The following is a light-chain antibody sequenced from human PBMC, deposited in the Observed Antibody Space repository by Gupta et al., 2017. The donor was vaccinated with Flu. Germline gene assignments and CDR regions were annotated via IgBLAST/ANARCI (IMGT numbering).Light chain of an antibody. J-gene: IGKJ1*01. Sequence: PDTLSVAPGERATRPCRDSQSVNSNLAWYQQKPGQAPRLISYGASTRATGVPARFSGSGAGTDFTLTISSLQSEDFAVYFCQQYKNWPRTFGLGTKVEIK. V-gene: IGKV3-15*01. CDR1: QSVNSN. CDR2: GAS. CDR3: QQYKNWPRT.